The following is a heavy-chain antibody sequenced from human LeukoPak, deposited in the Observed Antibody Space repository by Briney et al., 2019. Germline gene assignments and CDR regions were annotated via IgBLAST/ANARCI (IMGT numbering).Heavy chain of an antibody. D-gene: IGHD6-13*01. CDR2: INPNSCGT. V-gene: IGHV1-2*02. CDR3: AGEGIAAAAFDY. Sequence: GASVKVSCKASGYTFTGYYMHWVRQAPGQGLEWMGWINPNSCGTNYAQKFQGRVTMTRDTSISTAYMELSRLRSDDTAVYYCAGEGIAAAAFDYWGQGTLVTVFS. J-gene: IGHJ4*02. CDR1: GYTFTGYY.